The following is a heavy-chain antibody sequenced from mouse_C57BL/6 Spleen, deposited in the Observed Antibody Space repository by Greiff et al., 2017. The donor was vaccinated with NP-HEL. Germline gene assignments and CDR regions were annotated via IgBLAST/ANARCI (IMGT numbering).Heavy chain of an antibody. D-gene: IGHD1-1*01. CDR3: ARGNYYGSR. J-gene: IGHJ3*01. CDR1: GYAFSSSW. Sequence: VQLQQSGPELVKPGASVKISCKASGYAFSSSWMNWVKQRPGKGLEWIGRIYPGDGDTNYNGKFKGKATLTADKSSSTAYMQLSSLTSEDSAVYFCARGNYYGSRWGQGTLVTVSA. V-gene: IGHV1-82*01. CDR2: IYPGDGDT.